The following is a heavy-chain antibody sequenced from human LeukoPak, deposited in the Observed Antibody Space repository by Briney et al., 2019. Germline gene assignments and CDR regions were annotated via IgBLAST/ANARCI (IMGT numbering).Heavy chain of an antibody. CDR2: VYHSGIT. CDR3: ARDSARLAVAGTGDY. D-gene: IGHD6-19*01. Sequence: SETLSLTCTVSGGSITNTNYYWAWIRQPPGEGLEWIGSVYHSGITYYTPSLKSRVTISVDTSKNQFSLKLSSVTAADTAVYYCARDSARLAVAGTGDYWGQGTLVTVSS. V-gene: IGHV4-39*07. CDR1: GGSITNTNYY. J-gene: IGHJ4*02.